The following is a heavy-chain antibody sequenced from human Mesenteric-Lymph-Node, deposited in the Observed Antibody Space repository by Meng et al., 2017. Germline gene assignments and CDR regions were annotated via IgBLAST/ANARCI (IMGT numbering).Heavy chain of an antibody. CDR1: GYTFTGYY. CDR3: ARVRYCNGASCCSDY. Sequence: QVQLVQSGAEVKKPGASVKVSCKASGYTFTGYYMHWVRQAPGQGLEWMGRINPNSGGTNYAQKFQGRVTMTRDTSISTAYMELSRLRSDDTAVYYCARVRYCNGASCCSDYWGLGSLVTVSS. J-gene: IGHJ4*02. V-gene: IGHV1-2*06. D-gene: IGHD2-15*01. CDR2: INPNSGGT.